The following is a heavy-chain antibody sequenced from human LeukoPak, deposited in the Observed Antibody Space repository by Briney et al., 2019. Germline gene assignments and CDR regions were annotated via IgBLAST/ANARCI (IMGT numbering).Heavy chain of an antibody. D-gene: IGHD6-19*01. CDR1: GYTFTSYD. CDR2: MNPNSGNT. CDR3: ARRGSSGWSFDY. Sequence: EASVKVSCKASGYTFTSYDINWVRQATGQGLEWMGWMNPNSGNTGYAQKFQGRVTMTRNTSISTAYMELSSLRSEDTAVYYCARRGSSGWSFDYWGQGTLVTVSS. V-gene: IGHV1-8*01. J-gene: IGHJ4*02.